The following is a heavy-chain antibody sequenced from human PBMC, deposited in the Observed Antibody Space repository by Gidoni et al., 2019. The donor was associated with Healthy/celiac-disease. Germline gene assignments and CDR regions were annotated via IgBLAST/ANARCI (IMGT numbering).Heavy chain of an antibody. CDR3: ARDTDTANNWFDP. V-gene: IGHV3-21*01. Sequence: EVQLVASGGGLVKPGGSLRLSCAASGFTFSSYSMNWVRQAPGKGLEWVSSISSSSSYIYYADSVKGRFTISRDNAKNSLDLQMNSLRAEDTAVYYCARDTDTANNWFDPWGQGTLVTVSS. CDR2: ISSSSSYI. D-gene: IGHD5-18*01. CDR1: GFTFSSYS. J-gene: IGHJ5*02.